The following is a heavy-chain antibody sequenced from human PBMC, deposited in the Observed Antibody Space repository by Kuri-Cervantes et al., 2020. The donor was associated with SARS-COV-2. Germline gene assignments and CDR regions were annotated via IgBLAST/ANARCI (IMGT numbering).Heavy chain of an antibody. CDR2: FDPEDGET. J-gene: IGHJ3*02. Sequence: ASVKVSCKVSGYTLTELSMHWVRQAPGKGLEWMGGFDPEDGETIYAQKFQGRVTMTEDTSTDTAHMELSSLRSEDTAVYYCATGVPTRLFGEELKNDAFDIWGQGTTVPSPQ. V-gene: IGHV1-24*01. D-gene: IGHD3-10*01. CDR3: ATGVPTRLFGEELKNDAFDI. CDR1: GYTLTELS.